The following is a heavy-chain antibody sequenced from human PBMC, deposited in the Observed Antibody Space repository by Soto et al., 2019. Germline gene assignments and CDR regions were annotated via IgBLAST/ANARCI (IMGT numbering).Heavy chain of an antibody. Sequence: SETLSLTCTVSGASIRSTDYYWSWIRQAPGKGLEWIGYVDYTGSTYYNPSLMSRLTISVDTSKNQFSLKLTSVTAAETAVYYCVRTARQGAVAPHWFDRWGQGTLVTVSS. V-gene: IGHV4-30-4*01. CDR1: GASIRSTDYY. CDR3: VRTARQGAVAPHWFDR. CDR2: VDYTGST. J-gene: IGHJ5*02.